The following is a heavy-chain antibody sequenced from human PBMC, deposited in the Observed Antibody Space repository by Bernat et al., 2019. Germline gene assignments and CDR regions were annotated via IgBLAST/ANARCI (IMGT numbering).Heavy chain of an antibody. Sequence: QVQLQESGPGLVKPSETLSLTCTVSGGSISSYYWSWIRQPPGKGLEWIGYIYYSGSTNYTPSLKSRVTISVDTSKNQFSLKLSAVTAADTAVYYCARGTSHWQWLPYFDYWGQGTLVTVSS. CDR3: ARGTSHWQWLPYFDY. CDR1: GGSISSYY. V-gene: IGHV4-59*01. J-gene: IGHJ4*02. D-gene: IGHD6-19*01. CDR2: IYYSGST.